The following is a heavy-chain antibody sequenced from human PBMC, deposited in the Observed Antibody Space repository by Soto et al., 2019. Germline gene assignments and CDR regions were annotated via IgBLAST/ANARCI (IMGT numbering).Heavy chain of an antibody. D-gene: IGHD4-17*01. CDR3: AANYGDYVYYYYGMDV. Sequence: RLSCAASGFTFSSYSMNWVRQAPKKGLEWVSSVSSSSSYIYYADSVKGRFTISRDNAKNSLFLQMNSLRAEDTAVYYCAANYGDYVYYYYGMDVWGQGTTVTVS. CDR2: VSSSSSYI. J-gene: IGHJ6*02. V-gene: IGHV3-21*01. CDR1: GFTFSSYS.